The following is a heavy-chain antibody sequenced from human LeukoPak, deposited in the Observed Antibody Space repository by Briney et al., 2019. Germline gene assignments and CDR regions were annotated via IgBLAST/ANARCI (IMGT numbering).Heavy chain of an antibody. CDR2: IYPGDSDT. D-gene: IGHD3-9*01. CDR1: GYSFTSYW. J-gene: IGHJ4*02. Sequence: GESLKISCKGSGYSFTSYWIGWVRQMPGKGLEWMGIIYPGDSDTRYSPSFQGQVTISADKSIGTAYLQWSSLKASDTAMYYCARHGWTPYDILTGYDYWGQGTLVTVSS. V-gene: IGHV5-51*01. CDR3: ARHGWTPYDILTGYDY.